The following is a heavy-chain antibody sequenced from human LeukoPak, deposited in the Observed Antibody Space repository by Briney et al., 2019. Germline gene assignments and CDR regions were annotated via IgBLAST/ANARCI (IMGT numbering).Heavy chain of an antibody. Sequence: GASVKVSCKASGYTFTGYYMHWVRQAPGQGLEWMGRINPNSGGTNYAQKFQGRVTMARGTSISTAYMELSRLRSDDTAVYYCASINYYDILTGPANAFDIWGQGTMVTVSS. D-gene: IGHD3-9*01. CDR1: GYTFTGYY. CDR3: ASINYYDILTGPANAFDI. V-gene: IGHV1-2*06. J-gene: IGHJ3*02. CDR2: INPNSGGT.